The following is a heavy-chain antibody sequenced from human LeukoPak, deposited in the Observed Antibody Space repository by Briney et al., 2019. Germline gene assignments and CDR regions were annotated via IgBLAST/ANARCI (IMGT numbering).Heavy chain of an antibody. CDR1: GFTFRDYA. J-gene: IGHJ4*02. CDR2: ITSSSSYI. Sequence: GGSLRLSCAASGFTFRDYAMSWVRQAPGKGLEWVSSITSSSSYIYYADSVKGRFTISRDNAKNSLYLQMNSLRAEDTAVYYCARADKQQLVYEGAYWGQGTLVTVPS. V-gene: IGHV3-21*01. D-gene: IGHD6-13*01. CDR3: ARADKQQLVYEGAY.